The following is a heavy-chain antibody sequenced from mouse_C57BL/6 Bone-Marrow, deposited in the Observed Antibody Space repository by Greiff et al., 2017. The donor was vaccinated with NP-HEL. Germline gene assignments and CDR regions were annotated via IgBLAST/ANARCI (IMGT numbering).Heavy chain of an antibody. CDR3: ANSLTGTVDY. D-gene: IGHD4-1*01. CDR1: GYTFTDYY. V-gene: IGHV1-26*01. CDR2: INPNNGGT. J-gene: IGHJ2*01. Sequence: EVQLQQSGPELVKPGASVKISCKASGYTFTDYYMNWVKQSHGKSLEWIGDINPNNGGTSYNQKFKGKATLTVDKSSSTAYMELRSLTSEDSAVYYCANSLTGTVDYWGQGTTLTVSS.